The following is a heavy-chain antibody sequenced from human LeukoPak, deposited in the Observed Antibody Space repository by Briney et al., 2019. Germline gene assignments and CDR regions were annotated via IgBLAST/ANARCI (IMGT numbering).Heavy chain of an antibody. CDR1: GGSISSGSYY. CDR3: ARVSGGRSQGRFDY. Sequence: SQTLSLTCTVSGGSISSGSYYWSWIRQPAGKGLEWIGRIYTSGSTSYNPSLKSRVTISVDTSKNQFSLKLSSVTAADTAVYYCARVSGGRSQGRFDYWGQGTLVTVSS. V-gene: IGHV4-61*02. CDR2: IYTSGST. J-gene: IGHJ4*02. D-gene: IGHD1-26*01.